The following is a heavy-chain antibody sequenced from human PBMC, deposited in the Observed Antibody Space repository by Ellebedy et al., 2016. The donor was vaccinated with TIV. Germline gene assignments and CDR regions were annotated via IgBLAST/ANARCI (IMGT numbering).Heavy chain of an antibody. CDR2: FYYTGTT. Sequence: MPPETLSLTCTVSGGSISSSSYYWGWIRQPPGKGLEWVASFYYTGTTYYNPSLKSRVTISLDTSKNQFSLKLSSVTAADTAVYYCARGKFAAAGIDYWGQGTLVTVSS. CDR1: GGSISSSSYY. V-gene: IGHV4-39*07. CDR3: ARGKFAAAGIDY. D-gene: IGHD6-13*01. J-gene: IGHJ4*02.